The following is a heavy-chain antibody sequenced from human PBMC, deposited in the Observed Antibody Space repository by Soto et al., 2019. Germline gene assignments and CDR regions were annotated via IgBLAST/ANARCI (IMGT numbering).Heavy chain of an antibody. CDR2: ISYHGNNK. Sequence: QEQLVESGGRVVQPGRSLRLSCAGSGFIFSDYDMQWVRQAPGKGLEWVACISYHGNNKYSADSVKCRFTSSRDNSNNTLYLNMNSLRTEDTAVYYCARERWYYFDYWGQGTLVTVSS. V-gene: IGHV3-30-3*01. CDR3: ARERWYYFDY. D-gene: IGHD2-15*01. CDR1: GFIFSDYD. J-gene: IGHJ4*02.